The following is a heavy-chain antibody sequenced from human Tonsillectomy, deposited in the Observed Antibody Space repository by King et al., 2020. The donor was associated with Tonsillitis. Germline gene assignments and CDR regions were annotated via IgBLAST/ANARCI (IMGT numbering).Heavy chain of an antibody. CDR1: GFTFSSYG. CDR2: IWYDGSNK. CDR3: AREGRDYDILTGYYNKRFDP. D-gene: IGHD3-9*01. V-gene: IGHV3-33*01. Sequence: VQLVESGGGVVQPGRSLRLSCAASGFTFSSYGMHWVRQAPGKGLEWVAVIWYDGSNKYYADSVKGRFTISRDNSKNTLYLQMNSLRAEDTAVYYCAREGRDYDILTGYYNKRFDPRGQGTLVTVSS. J-gene: IGHJ5*02.